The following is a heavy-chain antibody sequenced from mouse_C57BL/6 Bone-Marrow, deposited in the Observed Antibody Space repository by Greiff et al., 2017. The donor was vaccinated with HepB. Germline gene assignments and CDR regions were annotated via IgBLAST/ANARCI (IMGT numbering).Heavy chain of an antibody. J-gene: IGHJ1*03. CDR3: AYYYGSYWYFDV. D-gene: IGHD1-1*01. CDR1: GYTFTSYW. V-gene: IGHV1-64*01. CDR2: IQPNSGST. Sequence: VQLQQPGAELVKPGASVKLSCKASGYTFTSYWMHWVKQRPGQGLEWIGMIQPNSGSTNYNEKFKSKATLTVDKSSSTAYMQLSSLTSEDSAVYYCAYYYGSYWYFDVWGTGTTVTVSS.